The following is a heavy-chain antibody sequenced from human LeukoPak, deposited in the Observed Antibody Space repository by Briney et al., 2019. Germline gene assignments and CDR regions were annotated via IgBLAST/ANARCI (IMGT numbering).Heavy chain of an antibody. CDR2: IYTSGST. D-gene: IGHD3-10*01. CDR1: DGSISSGSYY. J-gene: IGHJ5*02. CDR3: ARTLWFGEMYNWFDP. Sequence: SQTLSLTCTVSDGSISSGSYYWSWIRQPAGKGLEWIGRIYTSGSTNYNPSLKSRVTMSVDTSKNQFSLKLSSVTAADTAVYYCARTLWFGEMYNWFDPWGQGTLVTVSS. V-gene: IGHV4-61*02.